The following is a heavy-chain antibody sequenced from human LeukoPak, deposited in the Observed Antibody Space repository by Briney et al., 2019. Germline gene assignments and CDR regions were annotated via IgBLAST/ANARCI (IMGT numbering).Heavy chain of an antibody. CDR2: IKQDGSEK. D-gene: IGHD3-10*01. J-gene: IGHJ6*02. CDR3: ARDSFLPTMVRGDYYGMDV. Sequence: RGSRILSCAASGFTFSSYWMSRVSQAPGKGLEWVANIKQDGSEKYYVDSVKGRFTISRDNAKNSLYLQMNSLRAEDTAVYYCARDSFLPTMVRGDYYGMDVWGQETTVPVSS. CDR1: GFTFSSYW. V-gene: IGHV3-7*05.